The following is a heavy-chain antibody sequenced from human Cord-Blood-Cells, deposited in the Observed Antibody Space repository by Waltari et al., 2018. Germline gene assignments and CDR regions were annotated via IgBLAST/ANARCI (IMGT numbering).Heavy chain of an antibody. Sequence: QVQLVQSGAAAKKPGASVKVSCKPSGYTFTGYYMHWVRQDPGQVLEWMGGSNPKSGSTNWAQKLPGRVTMTRDTSSSTSYVSLSRLRSEDTAVYYCARERGVVGATRGGYFDYWGQGTLVTVSS. CDR2: SNPKSGST. J-gene: IGHJ4*02. D-gene: IGHD1-26*01. CDR3: ARERGVVGATRGGYFDY. V-gene: IGHV1-2*02. CDR1: GYTFTGYY.